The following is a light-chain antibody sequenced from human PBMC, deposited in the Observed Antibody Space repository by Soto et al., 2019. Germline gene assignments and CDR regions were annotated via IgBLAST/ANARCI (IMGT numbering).Light chain of an antibody. CDR2: AAS. Sequence: DIQMTQSPSSLSASEGGRVISTCRASQPISTYLNWFQQKPGKAPKLLIYAASTLQSGVPSRFSGSGSGTEFTLAISTLEPEDLATYYCQQSYNAPPTFGQGTKVDIK. CDR3: QQSYNAPPT. CDR1: QPISTY. J-gene: IGKJ1*01. V-gene: IGKV1-39*01.